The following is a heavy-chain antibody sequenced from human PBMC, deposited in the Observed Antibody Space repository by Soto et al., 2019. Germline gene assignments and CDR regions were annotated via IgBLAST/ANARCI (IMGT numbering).Heavy chain of an antibody. D-gene: IGHD2-15*01. CDR2: ISYDGSNK. CDR1: GFTFSSYG. J-gene: IGHJ4*02. V-gene: IGHV3-30*18. CDR3: AKDTVVVSARTYYYFDY. Sequence: QVQLVESGGGVVQPGRSLRLSCAASGFTFSSYGMHWVRQAPGKGLEWVAVISYDGSNKYYADSVKGRFTISRDNSXNXLYLQMNSLRAEDTAVYYCAKDTVVVSARTYYYFDYWGQGTLVTVSS.